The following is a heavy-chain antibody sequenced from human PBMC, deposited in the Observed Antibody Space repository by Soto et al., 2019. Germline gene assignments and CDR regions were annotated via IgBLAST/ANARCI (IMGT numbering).Heavy chain of an antibody. CDR2: IRGSSSPI. V-gene: IGHV3-48*01. Sequence: EVQLVESGGGLVQPGGSLRLSCAAAGFTFGDYGMNWVRQAPGKGLEWVSYIRGSSSPIYYTDSVRGRFTISRDNAKNSLYQQMDSLRAEDTAVYYCVRDYPATVRRISFDYWGPGTLVTVSS. CDR1: GFTFGDYG. J-gene: IGHJ4*02. CDR3: VRDYPATVRRISFDY. D-gene: IGHD3-10*01.